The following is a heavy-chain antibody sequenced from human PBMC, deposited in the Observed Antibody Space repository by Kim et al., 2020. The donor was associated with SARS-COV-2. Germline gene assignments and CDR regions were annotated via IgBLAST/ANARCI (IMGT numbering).Heavy chain of an antibody. CDR1: GFTFADYA. CDR3: AKSPGVTTGYFDY. D-gene: IGHD2-21*02. J-gene: IGHJ4*02. Sequence: GGSLRLSCAASGFTFADYAMHWVRQAPGKGLEWVSGISWKIDTVGYADSVKGRFTVSRDNAKSSLYLQMNSLRDEDTAFYYCAKSPGVTTGYFDYWVQGALVTVSS. V-gene: IGHV3-9*01. CDR2: ISWKIDTV.